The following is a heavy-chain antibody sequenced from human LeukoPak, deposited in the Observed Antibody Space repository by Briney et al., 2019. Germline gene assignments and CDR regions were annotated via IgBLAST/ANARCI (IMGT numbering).Heavy chain of an antibody. V-gene: IGHV1-8*01. CDR1: GYTFTSYD. D-gene: IGHD2-2*01. CDR2: MNPNSGNT. J-gene: IGHJ5*02. CDR3: ARGPTIVVVPAATHNWFDP. Sequence: ASVKVSCKASGYTFTSYDINWVRQATGQGLEWMGWMNPNSGNTGYAQKFQGRVTMTRNTSISTACMELSSLRSEDTAVYYCARGPTIVVVPAATHNWFDPWGQGTLVTVSS.